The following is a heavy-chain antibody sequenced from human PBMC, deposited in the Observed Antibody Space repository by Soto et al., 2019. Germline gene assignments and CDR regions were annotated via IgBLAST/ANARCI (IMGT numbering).Heavy chain of an antibody. Sequence: EVQLLESGGGLVQPGGSLRLYCAASGFTFNNYAMTWVRQAPGKGLEWVSAISGGGDTRSYADSVKGRFTVSRDGSKNTLYLQMSSLRAEDTALYYCAKGRGGSGSLTPRVAFWGQGTLVTVSS. CDR3: AKGRGGSGSLTPRVAF. V-gene: IGHV3-23*01. CDR2: ISGGGDTR. J-gene: IGHJ4*02. D-gene: IGHD3-10*01. CDR1: GFTFNNYA.